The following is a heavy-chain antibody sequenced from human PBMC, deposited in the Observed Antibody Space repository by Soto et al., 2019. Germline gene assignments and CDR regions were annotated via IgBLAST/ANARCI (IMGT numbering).Heavy chain of an antibody. D-gene: IGHD6-13*01. CDR1: GFTFSSYG. CDR3: AREGIAAAGTDY. J-gene: IGHJ4*02. V-gene: IGHV3-33*01. CDR2: IWYDGSNK. Sequence: QVQLVESGGGVVQPGRSLRLSCAASGFTFSSYGMHWVRQAPGKGLEWVAVIWYDGSNKYYADSVKGRFTISRDNSKNTLYLQMNSLRAEDTAVYYCAREGIAAAGTDYWGQGTLVTVSS.